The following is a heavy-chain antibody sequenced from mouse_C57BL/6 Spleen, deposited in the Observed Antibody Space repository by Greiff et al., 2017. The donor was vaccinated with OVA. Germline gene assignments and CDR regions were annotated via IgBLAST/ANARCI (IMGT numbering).Heavy chain of an antibody. J-gene: IGHJ4*01. D-gene: IGHD1-1*01. CDR1: GFPITSGYY. Sequence: VQLQQSGPGLVKPSQSLFLTCSITGFPITSGYYWIWIRQSPGKPLEWMGYITHSGETFYNPSLQSPISITRETSKNQFFLQLNSVTTEDTAMYYCAGDTGYYGGAMDYWGQGTSVTVSS. CDR3: AGDTGYYGGAMDY. V-gene: IGHV12-3*01. CDR2: ITHSGET.